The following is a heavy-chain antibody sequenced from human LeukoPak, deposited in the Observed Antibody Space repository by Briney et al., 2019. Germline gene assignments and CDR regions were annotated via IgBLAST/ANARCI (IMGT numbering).Heavy chain of an antibody. Sequence: ASVKVSCKASGYTFTSYNINWVRQATGQGLEWMGWMNPNSGNTGYAQKFQGRVTMTRNTSISTAYMELSSLRSEDTAVYYCARTSEYCSSTSCSTPSDYWGQGTLVTVSS. CDR2: MNPNSGNT. CDR3: ARTSEYCSSTSCSTPSDY. J-gene: IGHJ4*02. D-gene: IGHD2-2*01. CDR1: GYTFTSYN. V-gene: IGHV1-8*01.